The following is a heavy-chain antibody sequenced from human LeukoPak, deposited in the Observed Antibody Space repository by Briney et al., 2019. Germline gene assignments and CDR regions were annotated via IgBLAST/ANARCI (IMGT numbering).Heavy chain of an antibody. J-gene: IGHJ5*02. CDR1: GGSISSFY. CDR2: IYYSGST. Sequence: PSETLSLTCTVSGGSISSFYWSWIRQPPGKGLEWIGYIYYSGSTNHNPSLKSRVTISVDTSKNQFSLKLSSVTAADTAVYYCARGGYGDYVTWGQGTLVTVSS. CDR3: ARGGYGDYVT. D-gene: IGHD4-17*01. V-gene: IGHV4-59*01.